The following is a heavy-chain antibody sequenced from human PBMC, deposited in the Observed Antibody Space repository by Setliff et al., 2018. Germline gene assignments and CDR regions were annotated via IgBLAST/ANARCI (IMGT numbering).Heavy chain of an antibody. CDR2: ISHSGST. Sequence: SETLSLTCTVSGGSISSYYWGWIRQPPGRGLEWIGIISHSGSTDYNPSLKSRVTISLDKSRNQFSLHLNSVTASDTAVYYCARASYGWGSHYKIKWFDPWGQGTLVTAPQ. V-gene: IGHV4-38-2*02. CDR3: ARASYGWGSHYKIKWFDP. J-gene: IGHJ5*02. D-gene: IGHD3-10*01. CDR1: GGSISSYY.